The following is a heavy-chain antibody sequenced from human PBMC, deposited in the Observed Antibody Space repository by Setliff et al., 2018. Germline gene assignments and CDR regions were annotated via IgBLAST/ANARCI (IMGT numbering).Heavy chain of an antibody. Sequence: PGGSLRLPCAASGLTFSSHWMSWVRQAPGRVLEWVANIKQDGSEKYYVDAVKGRFTISRDNAKNSLYLQMNSLRADDTAVYYCSRDGGEYWGQGTLVTVSS. D-gene: IGHD3-16*01. J-gene: IGHJ4*02. CDR3: SRDGGEY. CDR1: GLTFSSHW. CDR2: IKQDGSEK. V-gene: IGHV3-7*01.